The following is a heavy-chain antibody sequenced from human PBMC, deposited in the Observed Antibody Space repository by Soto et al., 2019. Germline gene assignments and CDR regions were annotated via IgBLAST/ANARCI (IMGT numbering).Heavy chain of an antibody. J-gene: IGHJ4*02. D-gene: IGHD4-17*01. Sequence: GGSLILSCVVSGFTFSSYRMSWVRQAPGKGLEWVANIKQDGSDKFYVDSVKGRFTISRDNAKNSLYLQMNSLRAEDTALYYCARAPDYAHYFDYWGQGTLVTVSS. CDR1: GFTFSSYR. V-gene: IGHV3-7*01. CDR3: ARAPDYAHYFDY. CDR2: IKQDGSDK.